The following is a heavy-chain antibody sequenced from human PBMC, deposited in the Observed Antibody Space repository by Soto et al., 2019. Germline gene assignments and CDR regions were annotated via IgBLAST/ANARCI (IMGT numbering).Heavy chain of an antibody. Sequence: QVQLVQSGAEVKKPGASVKVSCKASGYTFTGYYMHWVRQAPGQGLEWMGWINPNSGGTNYAQKFQGWVTMTRDTFISTAYMELSRLRSDDTAVYYCARGDYYGSGSPNDYYGMDVWGQGTTVTVSS. CDR1: GYTFTGYY. D-gene: IGHD3-10*01. V-gene: IGHV1-2*04. J-gene: IGHJ6*02. CDR2: INPNSGGT. CDR3: ARGDYYGSGSPNDYYGMDV.